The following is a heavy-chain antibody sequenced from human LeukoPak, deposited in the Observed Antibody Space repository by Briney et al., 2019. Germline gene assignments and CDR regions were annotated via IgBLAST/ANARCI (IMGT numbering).Heavy chain of an antibody. Sequence: ASVKVSCTASGYTFTSYDINWVRQATGQGLEWMGWMNPNSGNTGYAQKFQGRVTMTRNTSISTAYMELSSLRSEDTAVYYCARGIQLWPGQVYYYYGMDVWGQGTTVTVSS. V-gene: IGHV1-8*01. CDR3: ARGIQLWPGQVYYYYGMDV. CDR2: MNPNSGNT. D-gene: IGHD5-18*01. J-gene: IGHJ6*02. CDR1: GYTFTSYD.